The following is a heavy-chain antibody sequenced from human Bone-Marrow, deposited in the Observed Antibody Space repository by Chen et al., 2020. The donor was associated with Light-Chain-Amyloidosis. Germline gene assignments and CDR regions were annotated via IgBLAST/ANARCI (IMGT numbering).Heavy chain of an antibody. CDR3: AREPYPVNLYGMDV. J-gene: IGHJ6*02. V-gene: IGHV3-21*01. Sequence: EVRLVESGGGLVKPGGSLRISCAASGLTFTSYGMNWVRQAPGKGLEWVSFIGSSSSHIYYADSVKGRFTISRDNAKNSLDLQMNSLRAEDTAVYYCAREPYPVNLYGMDVWGQGTTVTVSS. CDR1: GLTFTSYG. CDR2: IGSSSSHI. D-gene: IGHD2-2*02.